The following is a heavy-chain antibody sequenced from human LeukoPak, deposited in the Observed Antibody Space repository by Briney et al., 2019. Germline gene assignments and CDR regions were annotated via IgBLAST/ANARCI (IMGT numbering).Heavy chain of an antibody. Sequence: ASVKVSCKASGYTFNKYGNSWVPQAPGQGLEWMGWISAYNGNTKFAQNLRDRHTMTTDTSTTTVYMELRSLRSDDTADYYCVRDFWRGYLDRNALNIDSWGQGTLVTVSS. D-gene: IGHD3-3*01. CDR2: ISAYNGNT. CDR3: VRDFWRGYLDRNALNIDS. CDR1: GYTFNKYG. V-gene: IGHV1-18*01. J-gene: IGHJ4*02.